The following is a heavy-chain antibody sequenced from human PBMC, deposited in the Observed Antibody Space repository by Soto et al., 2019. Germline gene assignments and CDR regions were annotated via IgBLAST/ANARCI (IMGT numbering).Heavy chain of an antibody. D-gene: IGHD3-22*01. Sequence: SETLSLTCTVSGGAISSYYWSWIRQPPGKGLEWIGYIYYSGSTNYNPSLKSRVTISVDTSKNQFSLKLSSVTAADTAVYYCARSYYYDSSGHLGDFDYWGQGTLVTVSS. CDR1: GGAISSYY. CDR3: ARSYYYDSSGHLGDFDY. J-gene: IGHJ4*02. V-gene: IGHV4-59*01. CDR2: IYYSGST.